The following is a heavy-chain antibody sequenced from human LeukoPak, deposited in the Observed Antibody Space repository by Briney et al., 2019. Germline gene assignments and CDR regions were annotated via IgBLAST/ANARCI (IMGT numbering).Heavy chain of an antibody. D-gene: IGHD2-15*01. Sequence: GGSLRLSCVASGFTVSSHYMSWVRQAPGKGLEWVSVIYSGGSTYYADSVKGRFTISRDNSKNTLYLQMNSLRAEDTAVYYCGRGPKAGGPHHDMDVWGRGTTVTVSS. V-gene: IGHV3-53*01. CDR2: IYSGGST. CDR1: GFTVSSHY. CDR3: GRGPKAGGPHHDMDV. J-gene: IGHJ6*02.